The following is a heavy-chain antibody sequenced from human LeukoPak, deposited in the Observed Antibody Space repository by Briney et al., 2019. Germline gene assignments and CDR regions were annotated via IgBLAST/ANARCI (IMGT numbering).Heavy chain of an antibody. V-gene: IGHV3-33*01. CDR1: GFTFSSYG. J-gene: IGHJ6*02. Sequence: PGGSLRLSCAASGFTFSSYGMHWVRQAPGKGLEWVAVIWYDGSNKYYADSVKGRFTISRDNSKNTLYLQMNSLRAEDTAVYYCARDPYYYGSVYYYYYGMDVWGQGTTVTVSS. CDR2: IWYDGSNK. CDR3: ARDPYYYGSVYYYYYGMDV. D-gene: IGHD3-10*01.